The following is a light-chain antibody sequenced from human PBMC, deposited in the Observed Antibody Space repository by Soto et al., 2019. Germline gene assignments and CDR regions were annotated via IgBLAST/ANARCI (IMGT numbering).Light chain of an antibody. CDR3: SSYAGSYPLV. Sequence: QSALTQPRSVSGSPGQSVTISCTGTSSDVGGYNYVSWYQQHPGKAPKLMIYDVSKRPSGVPDRFSGSKSGNTASLTISGLPAQDEADYYSSSYAGSYPLVFGGGTKLTVL. CDR2: DVS. J-gene: IGLJ3*02. V-gene: IGLV2-11*01. CDR1: SSDVGGYNY.